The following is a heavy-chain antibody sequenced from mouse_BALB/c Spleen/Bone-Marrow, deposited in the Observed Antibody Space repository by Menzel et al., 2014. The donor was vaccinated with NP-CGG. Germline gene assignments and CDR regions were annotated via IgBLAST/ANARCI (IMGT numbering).Heavy chain of an antibody. CDR3: ASRAY. V-gene: IGHV5-17*02. CDR1: GFTFSSFG. CDR2: ISSGSSTI. Sequence: EVQLQESGGGLVQPGGSRKLSCAASGFTFSSFGMHWVRQAPERGLEWVAYISSGSSTIYYADTVKGRFTISRDNPKNTLFLQMTSLRSEDTAMYYCASRAYWGQGTLVTVSA. J-gene: IGHJ3*01.